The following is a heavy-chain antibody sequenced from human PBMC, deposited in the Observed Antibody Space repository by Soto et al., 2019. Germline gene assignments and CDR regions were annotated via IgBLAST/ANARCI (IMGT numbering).Heavy chain of an antibody. V-gene: IGHV4-59*08. CDR3: ARHHTVSLIGLGANAFDI. Sequence: SETLSLTCTVSGGPISSYYWSWIRQPPGKGLEWIGYIYDSGSTNFNPSLRSRVTISVDTSKNQFSLKLSSVTAADTAVYYCARHHTVSLIGLGANAFDIWGQGTMVTVSS. CDR2: IYDSGST. CDR1: GGPISSYY. J-gene: IGHJ3*02. D-gene: IGHD3-9*01.